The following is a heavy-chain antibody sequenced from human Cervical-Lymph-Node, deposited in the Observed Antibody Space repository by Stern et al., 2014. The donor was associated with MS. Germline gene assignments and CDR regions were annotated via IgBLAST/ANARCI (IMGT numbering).Heavy chain of an antibody. CDR3: SRATPPH. CDR2: IWFDARTK. CDR1: GFIFNDYG. J-gene: IGHJ4*02. Sequence: QVQLVESGGGVVQPGGTLRLSCIASGFIFNDYGMHWVRQAPGKGLEWVATIWFDARTKYYADSVQGRFSVSRDNSKNMVFLEMDSLRVDDTGVYFCSRATPPHWGQGTLVTVSS. V-gene: IGHV3-33*01.